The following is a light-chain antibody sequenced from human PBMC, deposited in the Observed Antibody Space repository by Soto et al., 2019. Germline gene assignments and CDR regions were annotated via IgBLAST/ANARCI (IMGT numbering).Light chain of an antibody. CDR2: SNN. CDR3: AXWDDSLNGFYV. CDR1: SSNIGSNT. J-gene: IGLJ1*01. Sequence: QSVLTQPPSASGTPGQRVTISCSGSSSNIGSNTVNWYQQLPGTAPKLLIYSNNQRPSGVPDRFSGSKSGTSASLAISGLQSEDEADYYCAXWDDSLNGFYVFGTGTKVTVL. V-gene: IGLV1-44*01.